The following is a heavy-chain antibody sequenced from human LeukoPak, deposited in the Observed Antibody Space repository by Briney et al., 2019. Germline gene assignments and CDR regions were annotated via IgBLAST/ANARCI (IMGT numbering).Heavy chain of an antibody. CDR2: ITGSGGST. CDR3: AKWGDYDVFTGYYDADY. J-gene: IGHJ4*02. Sequence: GGSLRLSCAASGFTFSNYAMSWVRQAPGKGLEWVSAITGSGGSTYYANSVKGRFTISRDNSKNTLYLQLNSLRAEDTAIYSCAKWGDYDVFTGYYDADYWGQGTLVTVSS. CDR1: GFTFSNYA. D-gene: IGHD3-9*01. V-gene: IGHV3-23*01.